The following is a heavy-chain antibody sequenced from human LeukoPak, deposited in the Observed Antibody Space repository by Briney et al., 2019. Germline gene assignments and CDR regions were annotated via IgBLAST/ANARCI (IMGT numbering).Heavy chain of an antibody. CDR2: IYWDDDK. J-gene: IGHJ6*02. Sequence: SGPTLVNPTQTLTLTCTFSGFSLSTSGVGVGWIRRPPGKALEWLALIYWDDDKRYSPSLKSRLTITKDTSKNQVVLTMTNMDPVDTATYYCAHSTSGRYSGYDRYYYYGMDVWGQGTTVTVSS. V-gene: IGHV2-5*02. CDR1: GFSLSTSGVG. CDR3: AHSTSGRYSGYDRYYYYGMDV. D-gene: IGHD5-12*01.